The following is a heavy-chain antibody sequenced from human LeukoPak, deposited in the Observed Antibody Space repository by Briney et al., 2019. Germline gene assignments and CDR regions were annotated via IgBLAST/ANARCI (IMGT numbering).Heavy chain of an antibody. Sequence: PGGSLRLSCAASGFTVSSNYMSWVRQAPGKGLEWVSVIYSGGSTYYADSVKGRFTISRDNSKNTLYLQMNSLRAEDTAVYYCAYDSSGYYLLPRPSVFDYWGQGTLVTVSS. V-gene: IGHV3-53*01. CDR2: IYSGGST. J-gene: IGHJ4*02. D-gene: IGHD3-22*01. CDR1: GFTVSSNY. CDR3: AYDSSGYYLLPRPSVFDY.